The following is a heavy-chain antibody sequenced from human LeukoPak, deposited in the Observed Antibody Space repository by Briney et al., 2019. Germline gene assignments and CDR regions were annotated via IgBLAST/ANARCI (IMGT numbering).Heavy chain of an antibody. CDR2: IYTSGST. J-gene: IGHJ5*02. D-gene: IGHD3-3*01. CDR3: ATVYYDFWSGLDGNWFDP. CDR1: GGSISSYY. V-gene: IGHV4-4*09. Sequence: PSETLSLTCTVSGGSISSYYWSWIRQPPGKGLEWIGYIYTSGSTTYNPSLKSRVTISVDTSKNQFSLKLSSVTAADTAVYYCATVYYDFWSGLDGNWFDPWGQGTLVTVSS.